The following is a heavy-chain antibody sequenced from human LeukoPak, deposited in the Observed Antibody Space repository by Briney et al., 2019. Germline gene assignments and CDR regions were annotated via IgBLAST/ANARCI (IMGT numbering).Heavy chain of an antibody. V-gene: IGHV3-33*01. CDR3: AREITHYYDSSGAFDI. Sequence: GGSLRLSCAASGFTFSSYGMHWVRQAPGKGLEWVAVIWYDGSNKYYADSVKGRFTISRDNSKNTLYLQMNSLRAEDTAVYYCAREITHYYDSSGAFDIWGQGTMVTVSS. D-gene: IGHD3-22*01. J-gene: IGHJ3*02. CDR2: IWYDGSNK. CDR1: GFTFSSYG.